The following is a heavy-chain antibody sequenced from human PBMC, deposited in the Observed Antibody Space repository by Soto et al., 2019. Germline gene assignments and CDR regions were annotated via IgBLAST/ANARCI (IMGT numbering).Heavy chain of an antibody. D-gene: IGHD3-10*01. CDR3: AFAGSGSYSNVPDAFDI. Sequence: EVQLVESGGGLVKPGGSLRLSCAASGFTFSSYSMNWVRQAPGKGLEWVSSISSSSSYIYYADSVKGRFTISRDNAKNSLYLQMNSRRADDTAVYYCAFAGSGSYSNVPDAFDIWGQGTMVTVSS. V-gene: IGHV3-21*01. J-gene: IGHJ3*02. CDR2: ISSSSSYI. CDR1: GFTFSSYS.